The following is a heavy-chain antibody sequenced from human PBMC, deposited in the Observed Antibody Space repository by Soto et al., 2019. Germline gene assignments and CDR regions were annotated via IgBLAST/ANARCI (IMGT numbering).Heavy chain of an antibody. CDR3: AGSGNHHSPDF. CDR1: GYTFTSYD. Sequence: QVQLVQSGAEVKKPGASVKVSCKASGYTFTSYDISWVRQAPGQGLEWMGRISVYNGNTEYAQHLQGRLTMTTDTATSTAYIERRGLRSYDTAVYYCAGSGNHHSPDFWGQGTLVNVSS. J-gene: IGHJ4*02. V-gene: IGHV1-18*04. D-gene: IGHD1-26*01. CDR2: ISVYNGNT.